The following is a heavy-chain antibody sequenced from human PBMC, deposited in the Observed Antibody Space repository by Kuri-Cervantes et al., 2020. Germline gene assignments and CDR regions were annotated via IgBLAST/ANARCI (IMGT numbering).Heavy chain of an antibody. J-gene: IGHJ6*02. D-gene: IGHD5-12*01. Sequence: ASVKVSCKASGYTLTGYYMHWVRQAPGQGLEWMGWINPNSGGTNYAQKFQGRVTMTRNTSISTAYMELSSLRSEDTAVYYCASRGGATGSEGYYGMDVWGQGTTVTVSS. V-gene: IGHV1-2*02. CDR1: GYTLTGYY. CDR3: ASRGGATGSEGYYGMDV. CDR2: INPNSGGT.